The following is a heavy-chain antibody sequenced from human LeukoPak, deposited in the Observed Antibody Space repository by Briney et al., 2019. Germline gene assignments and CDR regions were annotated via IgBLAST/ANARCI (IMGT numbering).Heavy chain of an antibody. CDR3: ARGRFGESYSDY. CDR1: GYSFTSYW. CDR2: IYPGDSDT. V-gene: IGHV5-51*01. Sequence: GESLKISCKGSGYSFTSYWIGWVRQMPGKGLEWMGIIYPGDSDTRYSPSFQGQVTISADKSISTAYLQWSRLRSDDTAVYYCARGRFGESYSDYWGQGTLVTVSS. D-gene: IGHD3-10*01. J-gene: IGHJ4*02.